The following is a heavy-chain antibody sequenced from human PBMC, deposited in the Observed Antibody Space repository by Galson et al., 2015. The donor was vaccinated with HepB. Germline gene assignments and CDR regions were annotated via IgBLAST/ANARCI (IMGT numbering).Heavy chain of an antibody. Sequence: SLRLSCAASGFTFSSYGMHWVRQAPGKGLEWVAVISYDGSNKYYADSVKGRFTISRDNSKNTLYLQMNSLRAEDTAVYYCAKEGGVTIFGVVTYYYYYMDVWGKGTTVTVSS. CDR2: ISYDGSNK. CDR3: AKEGGVTIFGVVTYYYYYMDV. J-gene: IGHJ6*03. D-gene: IGHD3-3*01. CDR1: GFTFSSYG. V-gene: IGHV3-30*18.